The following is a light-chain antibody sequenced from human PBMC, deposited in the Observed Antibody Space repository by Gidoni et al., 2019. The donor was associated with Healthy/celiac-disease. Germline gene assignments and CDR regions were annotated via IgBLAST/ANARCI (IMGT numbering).Light chain of an antibody. Sequence: SYELTQPPSVSVSPGQTARITCSGDALPKQYAYWYQQKPGQAPVLVIYKACERPSVIPERFSGSSSGTTVTLTISGVQAEDEADYYCQSADSSGTYYVFGTGTKVTVL. CDR3: QSADSSGTYYV. J-gene: IGLJ1*01. CDR1: ALPKQY. CDR2: KAC. V-gene: IGLV3-25*03.